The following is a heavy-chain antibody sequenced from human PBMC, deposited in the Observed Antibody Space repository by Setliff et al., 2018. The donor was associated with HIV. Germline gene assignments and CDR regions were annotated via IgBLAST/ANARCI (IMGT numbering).Heavy chain of an antibody. V-gene: IGHV4-30-4*08. Sequence: PSETLSLTCTVSGDSISSGDYYWSWIRQPPGKGLEWIGNIYYSGSTYYNPSLKSRVTISVDTSKNQFSLRLSSVTASDTAVYYCARARYIVIRGDAGMDVWGPGTTVTVSS. CDR2: IYYSGST. J-gene: IGHJ6*01. CDR3: ARARYIVIRGDAGMDV. D-gene: IGHD3-10*01. CDR1: GDSISSGDYY.